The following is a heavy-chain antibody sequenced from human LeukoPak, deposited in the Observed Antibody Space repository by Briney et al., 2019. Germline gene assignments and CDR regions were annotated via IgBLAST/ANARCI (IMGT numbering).Heavy chain of an antibody. CDR1: GFTFSGYG. D-gene: IGHD3-22*01. Sequence: GTSLRLSCAASGFTFSGYGMHWVRQAPGKGLEWVAVIWYDGSNKYYADSVKGRFTISRDNSKNTLYLQMNSLRAEDTAVYYCARAALPVVDYYYGMDVWGQGTTVTVSS. CDR2: IWYDGSNK. J-gene: IGHJ6*02. V-gene: IGHV3-33*01. CDR3: ARAALPVVDYYYGMDV.